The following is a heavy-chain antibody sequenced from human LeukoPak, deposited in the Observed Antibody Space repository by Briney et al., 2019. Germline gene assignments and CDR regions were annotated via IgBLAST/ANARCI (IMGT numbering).Heavy chain of an antibody. J-gene: IGHJ4*02. V-gene: IGHV1-2*02. CDR2: INPNSGGT. Sequence: ASVKVSCKASEYTFIGYCVYWVRQAPGQGLEWMGWINPNSGGTNYAQKFQGRVTMTRDTSINTAYMELSSLRYDDTAVYYCASGSGSYCSDYWGQGTLVTVSS. D-gene: IGHD3-10*01. CDR3: ASGSGSYCSDY. CDR1: EYTFIGYC.